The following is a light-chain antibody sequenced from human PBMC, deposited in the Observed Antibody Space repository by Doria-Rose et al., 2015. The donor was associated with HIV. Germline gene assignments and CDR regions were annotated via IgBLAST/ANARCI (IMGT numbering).Light chain of an antibody. Sequence: QSPSSLSASVGDSLTITCQASQDISNYLNWYQQKPGKAPKLLIYDASNLERGVPSRFSGSGSGTDFTFTISSLQPEDIATYYCQQYDDLPYTFGQGIILKIK. CDR3: QQYDDLPYT. V-gene: IGKV1-33*01. CDR2: DAS. J-gene: IGKJ2*01. CDR1: QDISNY.